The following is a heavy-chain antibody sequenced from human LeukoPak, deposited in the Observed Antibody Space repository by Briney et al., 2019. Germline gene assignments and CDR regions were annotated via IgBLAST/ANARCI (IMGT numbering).Heavy chain of an antibody. CDR2: INPNSGDT. J-gene: IGHJ4*02. CDR3: ARTPRNGYIEGY. CDR1: GYSFTGHY. Sequence: EASVKVSCKASGYSFTGHYMHWVRQAPGQGLEWMGWINPNSGDTGYAQNFQGRVTMTRDTSINTAYMELSSLRSEDTAVYYCARTPRNGYIEGYWGQGTLVTVSS. V-gene: IGHV1-2*02. D-gene: IGHD5-24*01.